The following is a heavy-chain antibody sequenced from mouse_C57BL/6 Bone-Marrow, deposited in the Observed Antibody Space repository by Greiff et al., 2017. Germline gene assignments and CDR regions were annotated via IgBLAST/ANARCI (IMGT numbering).Heavy chain of an antibody. CDR1: GYAFTNYL. J-gene: IGHJ3*01. Sequence: VQLQQSGAELVRPGTSVKVSCKASGYAFTNYLIEWVKQRPGQGLEWIGVINPGSGGTNYNEKFKGKATLTADKSSSTAYMQLSSLTSEDSAVYFCARSPGPFAYWGQGTLGTVSA. CDR3: ARSPGPFAY. V-gene: IGHV1-54*01. CDR2: INPGSGGT.